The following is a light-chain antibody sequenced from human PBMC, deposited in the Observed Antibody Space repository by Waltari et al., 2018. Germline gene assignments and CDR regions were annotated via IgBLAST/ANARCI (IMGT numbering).Light chain of an antibody. CDR2: WAS. V-gene: IGKV4-1*01. CDR1: QSVLYTSNNKNY. J-gene: IGKJ4*01. Sequence: DIVLTQAPDSLAVSLGERATITCESSQSVLYTSNNKNYLTWYQQKPGQPPKLLISWASTREAGVPDRFSGSGSGTDFTLTISSLQAEDVAVYFCLQHFTIPLTFGGGTRVEIK. CDR3: LQHFTIPLT.